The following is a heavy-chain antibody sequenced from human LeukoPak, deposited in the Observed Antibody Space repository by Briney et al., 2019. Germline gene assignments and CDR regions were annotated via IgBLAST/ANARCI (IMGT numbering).Heavy chain of an antibody. D-gene: IGHD1-26*01. CDR2: IYSGGNT. CDR3: ARDVGFIVGATPGAFDI. Sequence: PGGSLRLSCAASGFTLSSYWMHWVRQAPGKGLEWVSVIYSGGNTYYADSVKGRFTISRDNTKNTLYLQMNSLRADDTAVYYCARDVGFIVGATPGAFDIWGQGTMVTVSS. V-gene: IGHV3-66*01. J-gene: IGHJ3*02. CDR1: GFTLSSYW.